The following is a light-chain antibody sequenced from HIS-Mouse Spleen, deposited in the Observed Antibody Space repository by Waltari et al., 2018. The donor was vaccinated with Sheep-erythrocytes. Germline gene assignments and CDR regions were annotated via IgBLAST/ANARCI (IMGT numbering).Light chain of an antibody. J-gene: IGKJ3*01. CDR3: QQLNSYPPFT. Sequence: DIQLTQSPSSLSASVGDRVTITCRTSQGISSYLAWYQQKPGKAPKLLIYAASTLQSGVQSRFSGSGSGTEFTLTISSLQPEDFATYYCQQLNSYPPFTFGPGTKVDIK. V-gene: IGKV1-9*01. CDR2: AAS. CDR1: QGISSY.